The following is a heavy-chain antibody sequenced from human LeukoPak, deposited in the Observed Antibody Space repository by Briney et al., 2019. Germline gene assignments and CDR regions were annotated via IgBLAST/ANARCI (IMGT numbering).Heavy chain of an antibody. CDR1: GGSISSYY. CDR2: IYYSGST. D-gene: IGHD6-13*01. V-gene: IGHV4-59*01. J-gene: IGHJ4*02. Sequence: SETLSLTRTVSGGSISSYYWSWIRQPPGKGLEWIGYIYYSGSTNYNPSLKSRVTISVDTSKNQFSLKLSSVSAADTAVYYCARGSLSWFDYWGQGTLVTVSS. CDR3: ARGSLSWFDY.